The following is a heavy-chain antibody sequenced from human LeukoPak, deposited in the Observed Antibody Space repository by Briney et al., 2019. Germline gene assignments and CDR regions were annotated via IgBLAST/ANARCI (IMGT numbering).Heavy chain of an antibody. D-gene: IGHD3-10*01. Sequence: SETLSLTCTVSGTSISRHYWSWLRQSAGLGLEWLGYISTTGSTTYNPSLEGRVTMSEDTSQNQLSLTLSCVSAADTAVYFCAQQDGLWVGDLGGWFDFWGQGIQVTVSS. CDR3: AQQDGLWVGDLGGWFDF. V-gene: IGHV4-4*09. CDR1: GTSISRHY. CDR2: ISTTGST. J-gene: IGHJ5*01.